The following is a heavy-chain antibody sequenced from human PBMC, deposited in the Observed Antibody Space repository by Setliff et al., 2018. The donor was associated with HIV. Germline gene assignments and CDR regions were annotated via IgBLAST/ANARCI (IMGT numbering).Heavy chain of an antibody. V-gene: IGHV5-51*01. CDR3: ARHAGPRNFWSGYSSGMDV. CDR1: GYSFTTYW. J-gene: IGHJ6*03. Sequence: PGESLKISCKGSGYSFTTYWIGWVRQMPGKGLEWMGIIYPYDSDTRYSPSFQGQVTISADKSISTAYLQWSSLKASDTAMYYCARHAGPRNFWSGYSSGMDVWGKGTTVTVSS. D-gene: IGHD3-3*01. CDR2: IYPYDSDT.